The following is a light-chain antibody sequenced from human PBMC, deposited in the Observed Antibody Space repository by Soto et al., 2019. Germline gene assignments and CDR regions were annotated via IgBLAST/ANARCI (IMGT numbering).Light chain of an antibody. CDR3: QQYNRWPPRT. Sequence: EKVMTQSAATLSVSPGERATLSCRASQSVSRKLAWYQQKPGQAPRLLMNAASTRAAGIPTRFRGSGSGTEFTLTISSLQSEDSAVYYCQQYNRWPPRTFGQGTKVDI. CDR2: AAS. J-gene: IGKJ1*01. V-gene: IGKV3-15*01. CDR1: QSVSRK.